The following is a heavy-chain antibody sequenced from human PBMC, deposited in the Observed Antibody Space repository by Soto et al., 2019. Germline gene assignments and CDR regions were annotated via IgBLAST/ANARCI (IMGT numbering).Heavy chain of an antibody. J-gene: IGHJ4*02. CDR2: IHNSGDT. V-gene: IGHV4-4*03. CDR3: ARVGMSTRIAFDV. D-gene: IGHD2-21*01. Sequence: QVQLQESGAGLVKPPGTLSLTCDISGDSIDSGDWWNWVRQPPGKGLEWIGEIHNSGDTNYNPSLKSRVTISLDQSKSHFSLRLHSVTAADTAVYYCARVGMSTRIAFDVWGQGILVTVSS. CDR1: GDSIDSGDW.